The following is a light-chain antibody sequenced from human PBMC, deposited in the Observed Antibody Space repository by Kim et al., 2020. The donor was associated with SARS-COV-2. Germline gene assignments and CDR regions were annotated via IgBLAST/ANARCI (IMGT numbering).Light chain of an antibody. J-gene: IGLJ2*01. V-gene: IGLV3-19*01. Sequence: GEQVRITSRQAGLRRFFPGRYQQKTERDAVVVINGKNKRPSEIPDRFSGCRSDRTATLTITGAQAAEEADYYCNCQDVSGDNHCVFGGGTKLTVL. CDR2: GKN. CDR3: NCQDVSGDNHCV. CDR1: GLRRFF.